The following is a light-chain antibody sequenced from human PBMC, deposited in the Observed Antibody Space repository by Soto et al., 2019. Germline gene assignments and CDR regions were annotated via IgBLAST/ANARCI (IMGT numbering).Light chain of an antibody. CDR2: DAS. J-gene: IGKJ2*01. CDR1: QSVGRY. Sequence: EIVLTQSPATLSLSPGERPTLSCRASQSVGRYLAWYQKKPGQAPRLLIYDASNRATGIPARFSGSGSGTDFTLTISSLEPEDFAVYYCQQRSNWYTFGQGTKVDIK. CDR3: QQRSNWYT. V-gene: IGKV3-11*01.